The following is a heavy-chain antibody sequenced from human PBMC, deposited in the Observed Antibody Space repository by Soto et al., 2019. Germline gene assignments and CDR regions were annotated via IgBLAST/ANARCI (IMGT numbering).Heavy chain of an antibody. J-gene: IGHJ4*02. Sequence: PGGSLRLSCAASGFTFSSYGMHWVRQAPGKGLEWVSAISGSGGSTYYADSVKGRFTISRDNSKNTLYLQMNSLRTEDTAVYYCATPRGYSGYDFDYWGQGTLVTVSS. D-gene: IGHD5-12*01. CDR2: ISGSGGST. CDR3: ATPRGYSGYDFDY. CDR1: GFTFSSYG. V-gene: IGHV3-23*01.